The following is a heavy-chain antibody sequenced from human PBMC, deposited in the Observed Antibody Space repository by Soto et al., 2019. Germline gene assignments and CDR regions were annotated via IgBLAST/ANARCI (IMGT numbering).Heavy chain of an antibody. D-gene: IGHD3-10*01. Sequence: QVQLQESGPGLVKPSETLSLSCTVSGGSISSYYWSWFRQPPGKRMEWIGYVHHSWGSSYNPSLQSRVAISLATSKSQFSLRVTSVTATDTAVYYCARRGFGPLHGLVDVWGQGTTVTVSS. CDR1: GGSISSYY. CDR2: VHHSWGS. V-gene: IGHV4-59*08. J-gene: IGHJ6*02. CDR3: ARRGFGPLHGLVDV.